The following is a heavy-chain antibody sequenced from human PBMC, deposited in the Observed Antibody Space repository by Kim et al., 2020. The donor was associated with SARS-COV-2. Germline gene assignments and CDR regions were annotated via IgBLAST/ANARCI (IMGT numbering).Heavy chain of an antibody. CDR3: ARELRGDTDVSSFYYYHMDV. D-gene: IGHD5-18*01. CDR1: GGTFSRHA. CDR2: IIPMFGTA. V-gene: IGHV1-69*13. J-gene: IGHJ6*02. Sequence: SVKVSCKASGGTFSRHAIIWVRQAPGQGLEWMGGIIPMFGTANYAQKFQGRVTMTADDYTNTAYMELNSLRSEDTAVYYCARELRGDTDVSSFYYYHMDVWGQGTTVTVSS.